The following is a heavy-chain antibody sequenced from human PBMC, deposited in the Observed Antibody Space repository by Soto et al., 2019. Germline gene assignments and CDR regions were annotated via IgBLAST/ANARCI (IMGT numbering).Heavy chain of an antibody. CDR3: ARDETGTPKRGYYYGMDV. CDR2: ISAYNGNT. D-gene: IGHD1-1*01. Sequence: GASVKVSCKASGYTFTSYGISWVRQAPGQGLEWMGWISAYNGNTNYAQKLQGRVTMTTDTSTSTAYMELRSLRSDDTAMYYCARDETGTPKRGYYYGMDVWGQGTTVTVYS. J-gene: IGHJ6*02. CDR1: GYTFTSYG. V-gene: IGHV1-18*01.